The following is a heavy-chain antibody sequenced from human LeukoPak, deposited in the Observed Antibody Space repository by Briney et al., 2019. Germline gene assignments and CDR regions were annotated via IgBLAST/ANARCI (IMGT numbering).Heavy chain of an antibody. V-gene: IGHV4-39*07. CDR3: ARDPAFSYDADP. D-gene: IGHD5-12*01. J-gene: IGHJ5*02. Sequence: SETLSLTCTVSAGSISSSSYSWGWIRQPPGKGLEWIGSIYYSGSTYYNPSLKSRVTISVDTSKNQFSLKLSSVTAADTAVYYCARDPAFSYDADPWGQGTLVTVSS. CDR2: IYYSGST. CDR1: AGSISSSSYS.